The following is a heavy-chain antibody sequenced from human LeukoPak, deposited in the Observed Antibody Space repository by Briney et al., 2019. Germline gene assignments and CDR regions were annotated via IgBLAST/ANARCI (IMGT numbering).Heavy chain of an antibody. CDR3: ARDHEQLEPYYGMDV. D-gene: IGHD6-13*01. CDR1: GGSFSGYY. J-gene: IGHJ6*04. Sequence: SETLSLTCAVYGGSFSGYYWSWLRQPPGKGLEWIGEINHSGSTNYNPSLKSRVTISVDTSKNQFSLRLTSVTAADTAVYYCARDHEQLEPYYGMDVWGKGTTVTVSS. CDR2: INHSGST. V-gene: IGHV4-34*01.